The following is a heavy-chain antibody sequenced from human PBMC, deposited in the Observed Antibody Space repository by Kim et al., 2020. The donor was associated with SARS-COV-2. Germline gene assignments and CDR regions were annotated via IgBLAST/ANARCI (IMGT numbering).Heavy chain of an antibody. Sequence: GGSLRLSCAASGLTFSDYAMNWVRQTPGKGLEWVATISGSGDTTEYADSVKGRFTISIDNSKNTQYLQVNSLRADDTAVYYCAKDGYFDTSGHPHFFDH. D-gene: IGHD3-22*01. CDR3: AKDGYFDTSGHPHFFDH. CDR1: GLTFSDYA. CDR2: ISGSGDTT. J-gene: IGHJ4*01. V-gene: IGHV3-23*01.